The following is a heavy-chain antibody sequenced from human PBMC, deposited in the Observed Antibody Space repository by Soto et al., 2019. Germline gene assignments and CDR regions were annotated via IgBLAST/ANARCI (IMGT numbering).Heavy chain of an antibody. CDR1: GFTFSSYA. D-gene: IGHD5-18*01. V-gene: IGHV3-23*01. CDR3: AKAFSAMLTYYGMDV. Sequence: PGGSLRLSCAASGFTFSSYAMSWVRQAPGKGLEWVSAISGSGGSTYYADSVKGRFTISRDNSKNTLYLQMNSLRAEDTAVYYCAKAFSAMLTYYGMDVWGQGTTVTVSS. J-gene: IGHJ6*02. CDR2: ISGSGGST.